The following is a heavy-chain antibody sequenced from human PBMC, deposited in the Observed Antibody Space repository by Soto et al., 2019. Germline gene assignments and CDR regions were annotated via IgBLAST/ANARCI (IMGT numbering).Heavy chain of an antibody. CDR3: AKALSHMEGPIITPYYMDV. V-gene: IGHV3-9*01. Sequence: HPGGSLRLSCAASGVTFEDYAMPWVRQAPGKGLEWVSGISWNSGSIGYADSVKGRFTISRDNAKNSLYLQMNSLRAEDTALYYCAKALSHMEGPIITPYYMDVWGKGTTVTVSS. D-gene: IGHD2-21*01. CDR1: GVTFEDYA. CDR2: ISWNSGSI. J-gene: IGHJ6*03.